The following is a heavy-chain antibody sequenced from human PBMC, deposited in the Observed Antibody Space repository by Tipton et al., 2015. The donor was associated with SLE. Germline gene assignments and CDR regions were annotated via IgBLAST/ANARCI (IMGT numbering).Heavy chain of an antibody. CDR2: TFYSGSP. D-gene: IGHD3-22*01. CDR1: GDSIRSHY. Sequence: GLVKPSETLSLTCTVSGDSIRSHYWSWLRQPPGKGPEWIGYTFYSGSPNYNPSLQSRVTISVDRSRNQISLRLSSVTAADTAIYYCAGYSDTTGFYRAFDIWGQGIMVTVSS. V-gene: IGHV4-59*08. J-gene: IGHJ3*02. CDR3: AGYSDTTGFYRAFDI.